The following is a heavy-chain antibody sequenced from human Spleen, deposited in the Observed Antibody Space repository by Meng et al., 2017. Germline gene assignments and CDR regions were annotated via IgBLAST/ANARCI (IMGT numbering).Heavy chain of an antibody. D-gene: IGHD5-24*01. J-gene: IGHJ5*02. CDR3: AREMGDGYNYDNCFDP. V-gene: IGHV3-30*03. CDR1: GFGFSRFG. Sequence: QVHLVESGGGVVQPGGSLRLSCAASGFGFSRFGMNWLRQAPGKGPEWMGVISYDGSNTNYADSVRGRFTISRDNSKDTLYLQMSSLRPEDTALYYCAREMGDGYNYDNCFDPWGQGTLVTVSS. CDR2: ISYDGSNT.